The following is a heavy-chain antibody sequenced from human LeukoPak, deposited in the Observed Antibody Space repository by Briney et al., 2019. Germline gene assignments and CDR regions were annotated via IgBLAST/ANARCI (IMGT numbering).Heavy chain of an antibody. V-gene: IGHV1-18*01. D-gene: IGHD2-15*01. Sequence: ASVKVSCKASGYTFTSYGISWVRQAPGQGLEWMGWISAYNGNTNYAQKLQGRVTMTTDTSTSTAYMELRILRSDDTAVYYCARLFVVVVAATPPDYWGQGTLVTVSS. CDR1: GYTFTSYG. CDR2: ISAYNGNT. CDR3: ARLFVVVVAATPPDY. J-gene: IGHJ4*02.